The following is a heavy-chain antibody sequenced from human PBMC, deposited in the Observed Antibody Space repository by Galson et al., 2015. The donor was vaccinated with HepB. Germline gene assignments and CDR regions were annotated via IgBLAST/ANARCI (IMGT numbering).Heavy chain of an antibody. D-gene: IGHD2-21*02. V-gene: IGHV3-23*01. J-gene: IGHJ4*02. CDR2: ISGSGGST. CDR3: AKDEDVGQVEVVTAILVDY. CDR1: GFTFSSYA. Sequence: SLRLSCAASGFTFSSYAMSWVRQAPGKGLEWVSAISGSGGSTYYADSVKGRFTISRDNSKNTLYLQMNSLRAEDTAVYYCAKDEDVGQVEVVTAILVDYWGQGTLVTVSS.